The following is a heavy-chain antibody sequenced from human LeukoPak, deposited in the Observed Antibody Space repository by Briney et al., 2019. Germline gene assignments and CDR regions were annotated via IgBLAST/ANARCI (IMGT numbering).Heavy chain of an antibody. J-gene: IGHJ4*02. D-gene: IGHD5-12*01. CDR3: ARDELGLDY. CDR2: IKQDGSEK. Sequence: GGSLRPSCAVSGFTFSSYWMSWVRQAPGKGLEWVANIKQDGSEKYYVDSVKGRFTISRDNAKNSLYLQMNSLRAEDTAVYYCARDELGLDYWGQGTLVTVSS. CDR1: GFTFSSYW. V-gene: IGHV3-7*01.